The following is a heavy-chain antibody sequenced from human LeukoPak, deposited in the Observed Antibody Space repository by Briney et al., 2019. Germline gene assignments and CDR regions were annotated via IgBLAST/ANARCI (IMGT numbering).Heavy chain of an antibody. CDR1: GFTFSSYG. Sequence: PGGSLRLSCAASGFTFSSYGVHWVRQAPGKGLEWVAVILYDGSNKYYADSVKGRFTISRDNSKNTLYLQMNSLRAEDTAVYYCARDLVGAPDYWGQGTLVTVSS. CDR3: ARDLVGAPDY. V-gene: IGHV3-33*01. J-gene: IGHJ4*02. D-gene: IGHD1-26*01. CDR2: ILYDGSNK.